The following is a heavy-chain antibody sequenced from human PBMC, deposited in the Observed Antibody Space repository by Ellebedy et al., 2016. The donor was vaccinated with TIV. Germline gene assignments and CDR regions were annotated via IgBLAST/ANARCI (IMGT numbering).Heavy chain of an antibody. CDR1: GFTFSRYD. CDR3: ARSYGDYPYYYYGMDV. J-gene: IGHJ6*02. CDR2: IGTAGDT. V-gene: IGHV3-13*01. D-gene: IGHD4-17*01. Sequence: PGGSLRLSCAASGFTFSRYDMHWVRQPTGKGLEWVSAIGTAGDTYYSGSVKGRFTSSRENAKNSLYLQMNNLIAVDTAVYYCARSYGDYPYYYYGMDVWGQGTTVTVSS.